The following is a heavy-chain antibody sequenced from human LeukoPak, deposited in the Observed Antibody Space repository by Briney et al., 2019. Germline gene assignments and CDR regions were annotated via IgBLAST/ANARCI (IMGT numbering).Heavy chain of an antibody. D-gene: IGHD5-12*01. CDR1: GGSISSYY. J-gene: IGHJ4*02. CDR3: ARDGYSGSDAL. CDR2: IYYSGST. Sequence: SSETLSLTCTVSGGSISSYYWSWIRQPPGKGLEWIGYIYYSGSTNYNPSLKSRVTISVDTSKNQFSLKLSSVTAADTAVYYCARDGYSGSDALWGQGTLVTVSS. V-gene: IGHV4-59*01.